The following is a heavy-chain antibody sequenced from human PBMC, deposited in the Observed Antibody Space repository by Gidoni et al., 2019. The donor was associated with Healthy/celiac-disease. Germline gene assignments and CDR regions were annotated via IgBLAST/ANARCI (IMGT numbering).Heavy chain of an antibody. Sequence: EVQLLESGGGLVQPGGSLRLSCAASGFTFSSYAMSWVRQAPGKGLEWVSAISGSGGSTYYADSVKGRFTISRDNSKNTLYLQMNSLRAEDTAVYYCAKDVGRITMIVVVMLDVWGQGTTVTVSS. CDR2: ISGSGGST. CDR1: GFTFSSYA. D-gene: IGHD3-22*01. CDR3: AKDVGRITMIVVVMLDV. J-gene: IGHJ6*02. V-gene: IGHV3-23*01.